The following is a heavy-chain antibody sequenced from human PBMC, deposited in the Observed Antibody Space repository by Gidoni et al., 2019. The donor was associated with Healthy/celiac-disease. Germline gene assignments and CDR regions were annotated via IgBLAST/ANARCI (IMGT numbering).Heavy chain of an antibody. CDR1: GFTFSGYA. Sequence: EVQLLEYGGGLVQPGGSLRLSCAASGFTFSGYALSWVRQAPGKGLEWVAAISGSGGSTYYADSVKGRFTISRDNSKNTRYLQMNSLRAEDTAVYYCAKVGIYGDYGVDYWGQGTLVTVSS. CDR3: AKVGIYGDYGVDY. D-gene: IGHD4-17*01. J-gene: IGHJ4*02. V-gene: IGHV3-23*01. CDR2: ISGSGGST.